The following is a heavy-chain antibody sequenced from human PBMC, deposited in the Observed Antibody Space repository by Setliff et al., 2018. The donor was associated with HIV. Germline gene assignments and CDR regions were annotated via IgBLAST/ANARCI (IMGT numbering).Heavy chain of an antibody. CDR1: GGTFSSYA. D-gene: IGHD3-16*01. Sequence: SVKVSCKASGGTFSSYAISWVRQAPGQGLEWMGGIIPKFGTANYAQKFQARVTITADKSTNTAYMDLSSLRSEDTAVYYCARPTGGSLGDYFDYWGQGTLVTVSS. CDR3: ARPTGGSLGDYFDY. V-gene: IGHV1-69*06. CDR2: IIPKFGTA. J-gene: IGHJ4*02.